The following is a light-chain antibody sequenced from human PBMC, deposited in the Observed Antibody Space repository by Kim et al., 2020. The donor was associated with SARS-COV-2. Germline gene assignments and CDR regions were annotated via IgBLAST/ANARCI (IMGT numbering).Light chain of an antibody. CDR1: ESMRTW. V-gene: IGKV1-5*01. CDR2: DTS. CDR3: QHYNSYSRT. J-gene: IGKJ1*01. Sequence: APVGDRFTTTCRGSESMRTWLAWYQKKRGEAPKLLIYDTSIWQSGVPSRFGGSGSGTDFTLTISILQPDDLATYFGQHYNSYSRTFGQGTRVDIK.